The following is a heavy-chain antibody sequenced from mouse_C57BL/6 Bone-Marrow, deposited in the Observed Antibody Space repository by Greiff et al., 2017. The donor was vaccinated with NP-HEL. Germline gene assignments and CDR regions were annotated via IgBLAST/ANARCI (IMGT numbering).Heavy chain of an antibody. CDR2: IYPRSGNT. D-gene: IGHD2-4*01. CDR3: VLPLYYDYVDY. J-gene: IGHJ2*01. CDR1: GYTFTSYG. Sequence: QVHVKQSGAELARPGASVKLSCKASGYTFTSYGISWVKQRTGQGLEWIGEIYPRSGNTYYNEKFKGKATLTADKSSSTAYMELRSLTSEDSAVYFCVLPLYYDYVDYWGQGTTLTVSS. V-gene: IGHV1-81*01.